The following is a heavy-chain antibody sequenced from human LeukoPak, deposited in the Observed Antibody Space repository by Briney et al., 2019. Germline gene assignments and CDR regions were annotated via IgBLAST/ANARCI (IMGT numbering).Heavy chain of an antibody. D-gene: IGHD6-19*01. Sequence: SQTLSLTCAISGDSVSSNSAGWNWIRQSPSRGLEWLGRTYYRSKRYYDFVVSLKSRISINPDTSKNQFSLQLNSVTPEDTAVYYCAREPHGSGLLFDYWGRGTLVTVSS. CDR1: GDSVSSNSAG. CDR3: AREPHGSGLLFDY. CDR2: TYYRSKRYY. V-gene: IGHV6-1*01. J-gene: IGHJ4*02.